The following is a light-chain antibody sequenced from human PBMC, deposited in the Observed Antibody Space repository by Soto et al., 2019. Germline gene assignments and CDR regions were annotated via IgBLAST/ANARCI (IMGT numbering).Light chain of an antibody. CDR3: KQYNSYWA. Sequence: DIQMTQSPSTLSASVGDRVTITCRASQSISDSLARYQQKPGKAPKLLIYEASNLKSGVPSRFSGSGSGIESTITNSSLQHDDFVSYYCKQYNSYWAFCEGTKMEIK. CDR2: EAS. V-gene: IGKV1-5*03. CDR1: QSISDS. J-gene: IGKJ1*01.